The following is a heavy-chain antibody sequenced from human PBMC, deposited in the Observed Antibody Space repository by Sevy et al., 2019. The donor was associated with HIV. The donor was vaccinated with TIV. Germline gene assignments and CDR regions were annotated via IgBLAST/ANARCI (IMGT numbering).Heavy chain of an antibody. CDR2: ISGNCGSI. Sequence: GGSLRLSCAASGFTFDDYAMRWVRQAPGKGLEWVSGISGNCGSIGYADSVKGRFTISRDNAKNSLYLQMNSLRAEDTALYYCAKAKGDTAIQAPFDYWGQGTLVTVSS. D-gene: IGHD5-18*01. CDR3: AKAKGDTAIQAPFDY. CDR1: GFTFDDYA. J-gene: IGHJ4*02. V-gene: IGHV3-9*01.